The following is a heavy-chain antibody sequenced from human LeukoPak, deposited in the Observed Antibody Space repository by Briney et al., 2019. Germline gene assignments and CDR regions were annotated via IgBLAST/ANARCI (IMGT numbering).Heavy chain of an antibody. D-gene: IGHD3-22*01. V-gene: IGHV4-30-2*01. CDR2: IYHSGST. Sequence: SQTLSLTCAVSGGSISSGGYSWSWIRQPPGKGLEWIGYIYHSGSTYYNPSLKSRVTISVDRSKNQFSLKLSSVTAADTAVYXXXXXXXXYDSSGLNWFDPWGQGTLVTVSS. CDR1: GGSISSGGYS. J-gene: IGHJ5*02. CDR3: XXXXXXYDSSGLNWFDP.